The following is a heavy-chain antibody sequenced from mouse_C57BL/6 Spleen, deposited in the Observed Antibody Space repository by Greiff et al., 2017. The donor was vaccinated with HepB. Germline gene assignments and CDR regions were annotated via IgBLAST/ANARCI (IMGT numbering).Heavy chain of an antibody. J-gene: IGHJ1*03. D-gene: IGHD1-1*01. V-gene: IGHV5-16*01. CDR2: INYDGSST. CDR1: GFTFSDYY. CDR3: ARDGDYYGSISYWYFDV. Sequence: VQLKESEGGLVQPGSSMKLSCTASGFTFSDYYMAWVRQVPEKGLEWVANINYDGSSTYYLDSLKSRFIISRDNAKNIPYLQMSSLKSEDTATYYCARDGDYYGSISYWYFDVWGTGTTVTVSS.